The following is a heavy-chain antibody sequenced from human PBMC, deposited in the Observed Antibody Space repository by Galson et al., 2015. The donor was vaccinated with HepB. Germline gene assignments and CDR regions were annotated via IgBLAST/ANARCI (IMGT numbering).Heavy chain of an antibody. CDR1: GFTFSDYY. V-gene: IGHV3-11*06. CDR3: ARVADSDYGDHAHFDY. D-gene: IGHD4-17*01. Sequence: SLRLSCAASGFTFSDYYMSWIRQAPGKGLEWLLYISSNTIYANYADSVKGRFTISRDNVKNSMFLQMDSLRADDTAVYYCARVADSDYGDHAHFDYWGQGTLVTVSS. J-gene: IGHJ4*02. CDR2: ISSNTIYA.